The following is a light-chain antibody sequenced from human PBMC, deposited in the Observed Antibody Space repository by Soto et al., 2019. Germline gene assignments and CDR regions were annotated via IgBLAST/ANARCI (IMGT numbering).Light chain of an antibody. CDR1: ISNIGSNT. V-gene: IGLV1-44*01. Sequence: QSVLTQPPSASGTPGQRVSISCSGSISNIGSNTVNWYQQVPGTDPKLLIYSNNQRPSGVAARCSGCKYGSPASLAISGLQSEDEAADYCASWDDSRNGVVFGGGTKLTVL. CDR2: SNN. CDR3: ASWDDSRNGVV. J-gene: IGLJ2*01.